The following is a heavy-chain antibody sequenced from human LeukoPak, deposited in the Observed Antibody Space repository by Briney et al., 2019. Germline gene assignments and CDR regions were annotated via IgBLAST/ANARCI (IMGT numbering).Heavy chain of an antibody. J-gene: IGHJ3*02. V-gene: IGHV1-8*02. CDR3: ARASVRLDAFDI. D-gene: IGHD4-17*01. CDR1: GYTFTGYY. Sequence: ASVKVSCKASGYTFTGYYMHWVRQAPGQGLEWMGWMNPNTGNTDNAQKFQGRVTMTWNTSISTAYMELTSLRSEDTAVYYCARASVRLDAFDIWGQGTMVTVSS. CDR2: MNPNTGNT.